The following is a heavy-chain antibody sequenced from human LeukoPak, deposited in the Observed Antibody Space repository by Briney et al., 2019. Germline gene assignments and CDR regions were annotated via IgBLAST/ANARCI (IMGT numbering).Heavy chain of an antibody. CDR2: IHSGGTT. J-gene: IGHJ4*02. CDR3: ARDSDSGYGPFAS. D-gene: IGHD5-12*01. CDR1: GFTGINNY. V-gene: IGHV3-53*01. Sequence: PVGALRLSCSCSGFTGINNYMSWVRQAPGKGLEWVAVIHSGGTTNYADYVQGRFTISRDNSKTTVYLHMNSLSAEDTAVYSCARDSDSGYGPFASWGQGTLVTVSS.